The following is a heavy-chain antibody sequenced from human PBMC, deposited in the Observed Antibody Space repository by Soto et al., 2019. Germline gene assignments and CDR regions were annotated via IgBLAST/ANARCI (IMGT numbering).Heavy chain of an antibody. J-gene: IGHJ6*03. D-gene: IGHD3-3*01. CDR2: IYYSGST. CDR1: GGSISSYY. CDR3: ARQASDDDFWSGYHYYYYYYMDV. V-gene: IGHV4-59*08. Sequence: SETLSLTCTVSGGSISSYYWSWIRQPPGKGLEWIGYIYYSGSTNYNPSLKSRVTISVDTSKNQFSLKLSSVTAADTAVYYCARQASDDDFWSGYHYYYYYYMDVWGKGTTVTVSS.